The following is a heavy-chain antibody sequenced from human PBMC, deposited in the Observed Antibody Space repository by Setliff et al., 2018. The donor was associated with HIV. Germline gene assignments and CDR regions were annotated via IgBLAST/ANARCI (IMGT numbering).Heavy chain of an antibody. CDR3: AKDALVGYSSGWETGHGYYFDY. D-gene: IGHD6-19*01. CDR1: GFTFPDSA. V-gene: IGHV3-23*01. CDR2: ISASGGST. J-gene: IGHJ4*02. Sequence: GGSLRLSCAASGFTFPDSAMTWVRQAPGKGLEWVSVISASGGSTYYADSVKGRFTISRDNPKNTLYLQMNSLRAEDTALYFCAKDALVGYSSGWETGHGYYFDYWGQGALVTVSS.